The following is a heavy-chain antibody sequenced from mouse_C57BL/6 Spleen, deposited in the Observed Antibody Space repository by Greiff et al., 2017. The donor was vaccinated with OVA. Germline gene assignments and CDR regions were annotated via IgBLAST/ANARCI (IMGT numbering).Heavy chain of an antibody. D-gene: IGHD2-1*01. V-gene: IGHV1-52*01. CDR3: ARGGGNCAWFAY. J-gene: IGHJ3*01. CDR1: GYTFTSYW. Sequence: VQLQQPGAELVRPGSSVKLSCKASGYTFTSYWMHWVKQRPIQGLEWIGNIDPSDSETHYNQKFKDKATLTVDKSSSTAYMQLSSLTSEDSAVYYCARGGGNCAWFAYWGQGTLVTVSA. CDR2: IDPSDSET.